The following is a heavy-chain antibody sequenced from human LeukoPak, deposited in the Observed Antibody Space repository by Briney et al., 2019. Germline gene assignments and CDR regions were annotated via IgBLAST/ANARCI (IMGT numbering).Heavy chain of an antibody. V-gene: IGHV4-4*02. Sequence: SGTLSLTCAVSGGSISSSKWWSWVRPPPGKGLEWVGEIYHNWSTNYNPSLKSRVTISVDKSKNQFSLKLSSVTAADTAVYYCARGSRYCGGDCYSPWRGQGSWGQGTLVTVSS. CDR1: GGSISSSKW. CDR3: ARGSRYCGGDCYSPWRGQGS. J-gene: IGHJ5*02. CDR2: IYHNWST. D-gene: IGHD2-21*02.